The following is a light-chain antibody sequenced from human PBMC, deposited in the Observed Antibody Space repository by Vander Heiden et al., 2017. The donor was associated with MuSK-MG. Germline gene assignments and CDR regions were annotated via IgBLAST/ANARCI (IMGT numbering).Light chain of an antibody. Sequence: DIVMTQSPDSLVVSLGERATVTCQSSQDVWDNSHNKNYLAWYQQKAGQPPKLLIRWASIRESGVPERFSGSGSGTDFTLTISSLQAEDVAVYYCQQDYSLPDTFGQGTKVEIK. CDR2: WAS. CDR1: QDVWDNSHNKNY. V-gene: IGKV4-1*01. J-gene: IGKJ2*01. CDR3: QQDYSLPDT.